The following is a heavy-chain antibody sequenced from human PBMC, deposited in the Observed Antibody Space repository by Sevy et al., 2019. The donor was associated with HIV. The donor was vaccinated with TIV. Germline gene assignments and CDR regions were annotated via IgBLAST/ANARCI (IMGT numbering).Heavy chain of an antibody. V-gene: IGHV3-15*01. CDR3: TTGGSLFQH. J-gene: IGHJ1*01. CDR2: IKSKSDGGTT. Sequence: GGSLRLSCAASGFTFSLYAMTWVRQAPGKGLEWVAHIKSKSDGGTTDYAAPVRGRFTISRDDSKNTLYLQMNSLKTEDTAVYYCTTGGSLFQHWGQGTLVTVSS. CDR1: GFTFSLYA. D-gene: IGHD3-16*01.